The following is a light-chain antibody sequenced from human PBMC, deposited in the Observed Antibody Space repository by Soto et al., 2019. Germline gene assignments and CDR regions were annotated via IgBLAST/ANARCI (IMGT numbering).Light chain of an antibody. Sequence: EIVLTQSPATLSLSPGERATLSCRASQSVSSYLAWYQQKPGQAPRLLIYDASNRATGVPARFSGSGSGTEFTLTINSLQSEDFAVYYCQKFDRWPWTFGQGTKVEIK. V-gene: IGKV3-11*01. CDR3: QKFDRWPWT. J-gene: IGKJ1*01. CDR2: DAS. CDR1: QSVSSY.